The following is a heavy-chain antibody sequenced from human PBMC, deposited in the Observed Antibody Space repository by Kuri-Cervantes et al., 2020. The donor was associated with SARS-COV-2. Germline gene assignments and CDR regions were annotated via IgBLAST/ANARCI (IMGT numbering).Heavy chain of an antibody. Sequence: GGSLRLSCAASGFTFSSYWMHWVRQAPGKGLVWVSRINSDGSSTSYADSVKGRFTISRDNAKNSLYLQMNSLRAEDTAVYYCARDLGYCSSTSCYTSELDYWGQGTLVTVSS. CDR3: ARDLGYCSSTSCYTSELDY. D-gene: IGHD2-2*02. CDR2: INSDGSST. CDR1: GFTFSSYW. J-gene: IGHJ4*02. V-gene: IGHV3-74*01.